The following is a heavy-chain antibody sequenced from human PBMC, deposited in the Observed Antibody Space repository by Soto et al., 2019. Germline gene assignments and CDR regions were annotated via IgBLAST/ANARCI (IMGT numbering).Heavy chain of an antibody. Sequence: PSETLSLTCTVSGGSISSYYWSWIRQPPGKGLEWIGYIYYSGSTNYNPSLKSRVTISVDTSKNQFSLKLSSVAAADTAVYYCARDFNYMDVWGKGTTVTVSS. CDR2: IYYSGST. CDR1: GGSISSYY. CDR3: ARDFNYMDV. J-gene: IGHJ6*03. V-gene: IGHV4-59*01.